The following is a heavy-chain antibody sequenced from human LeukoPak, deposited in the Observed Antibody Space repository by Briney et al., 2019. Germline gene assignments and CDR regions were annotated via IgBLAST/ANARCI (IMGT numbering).Heavy chain of an antibody. D-gene: IGHD4-17*01. CDR2: IYSSGST. V-gene: IGHV4-59*01. Sequence: SETLSLTCTVSGGSISSFYWTWIRQSPGKGLEWIGYIYSSGSTKYNPSLKSRVTISLDTSRNQFSLKLSPVTAADTAVYYCARDLGDYTFNYWGQGTLVTVSS. CDR1: GGSISSFY. J-gene: IGHJ4*02. CDR3: ARDLGDYTFNY.